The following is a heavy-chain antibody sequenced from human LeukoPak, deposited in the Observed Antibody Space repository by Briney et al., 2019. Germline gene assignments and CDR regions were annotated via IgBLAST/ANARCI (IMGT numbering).Heavy chain of an antibody. D-gene: IGHD4-17*01. CDR2: ISSSSSYI. Sequence: GGSLRLSCTASGFTFSSYRMNWVRQAPGKGLERVSCISSSSSYIYYSDSVKGRFTISRDNTKNLLYLQINNLRAEDTAVYYCARRKDYGDPFDYWGQGTLVTVSS. J-gene: IGHJ4*02. CDR1: GFTFSSYR. V-gene: IGHV3-21*01. CDR3: ARRKDYGDPFDY.